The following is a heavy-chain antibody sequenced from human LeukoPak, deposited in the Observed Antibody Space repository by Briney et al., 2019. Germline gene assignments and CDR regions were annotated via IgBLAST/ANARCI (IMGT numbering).Heavy chain of an antibody. CDR1: GYTFTSYA. J-gene: IGHJ4*02. V-gene: IGHV7-4-1*02. CDR3: ARDSAVPAATFFDY. CDR2: INTNTGNP. Sequence: EASVKVSCKASGYTFTSYAMNWVRQAPGQGLEWMGWINTNTGNPTYAQGFTGRFVFSLDTSVSTAYLQISSLKAEDTAVYYCARDSAVPAATFFDYWGQGTLVTVSS. D-gene: IGHD2-2*01.